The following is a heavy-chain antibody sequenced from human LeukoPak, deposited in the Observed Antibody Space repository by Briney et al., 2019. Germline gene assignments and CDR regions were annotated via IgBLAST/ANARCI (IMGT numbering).Heavy chain of an antibody. CDR3: ARAPWGVYSGSYVAEGDYFDY. CDR2: IYYSGST. D-gene: IGHD1-26*01. CDR1: GGSISSGGYS. J-gene: IGHJ4*02. Sequence: SETLSLTCTVSGGSISSGGYSWSWIRQPPGKGLEWIGYIYYSGSTNYNPSLKSRVTISVDTSKNQFSLKLSSVTAADTAVYYCARAPWGVYSGSYVAEGDYFDYWGQGTLVTVSS. V-gene: IGHV4-61*08.